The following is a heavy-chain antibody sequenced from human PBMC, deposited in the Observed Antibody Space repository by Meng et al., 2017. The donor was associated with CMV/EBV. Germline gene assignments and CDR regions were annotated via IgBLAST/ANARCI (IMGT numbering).Heavy chain of an antibody. V-gene: IGHV4-34*01. CDR1: AVSFSGYY. CDR2: VNHSGCN. J-gene: IGHJ5*02. Sequence: LRQWGAGLLLHQEPLSRTGADDAVSFSGYYCSWSRQPQGRGLEWLGEVNHSGCNNYTPSLKSRVTISVDTCQNQFSLKLSSVTAADTAVYSCARGGNWFDPWGQGTLVTVSS. CDR3: ARGGNWFDP.